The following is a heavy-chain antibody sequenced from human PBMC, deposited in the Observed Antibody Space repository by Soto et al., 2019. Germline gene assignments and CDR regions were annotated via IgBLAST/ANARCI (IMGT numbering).Heavy chain of an antibody. J-gene: IGHJ6*03. CDR3: AREAAAGTPGGYYYYYMDV. CDR2: MDPNSGGT. V-gene: IGHV1-2*04. D-gene: IGHD6-13*01. CDR1: GSTFTGYY. Sequence: ASLKVYCKTAGSTFTGYYMHWVRHAPGQGLEWMGWMDPNSGGTNYAQKFQGWVTMTRDTSISTAYMELSRLRSDDSAVYYCAREAAAGTPGGYYYYYMDVWGKGTTVTVSS.